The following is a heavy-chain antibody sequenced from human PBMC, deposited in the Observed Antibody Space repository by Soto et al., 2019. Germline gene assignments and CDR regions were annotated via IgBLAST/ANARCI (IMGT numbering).Heavy chain of an antibody. CDR2: IYPGDSDT. D-gene: IGHD3-10*01. V-gene: IGHV5-51*01. CDR3: ARPQIHASKWGGFDY. CDR1: GYSFTSYW. Sequence: GESLKISCKGSGYSFTSYWIGWVRQMPGKGLEWMGIIYPGDSDTRYSPSFQGQVTISADKSISTAYLQWSSLKASDTAMYYCARPQIHASKWGGFDYWGQGTLVTVSS. J-gene: IGHJ4*02.